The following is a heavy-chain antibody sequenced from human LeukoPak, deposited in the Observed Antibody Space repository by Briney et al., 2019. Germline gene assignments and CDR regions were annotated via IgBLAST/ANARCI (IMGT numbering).Heavy chain of an antibody. CDR1: GYSISSGYY. Sequence: SETLSLTCTVSGYSISSGYYWGWIRQPPGKGLERIGSIYHSGSTYYNPSLKSRVTISVDTSKNQFSLKLSSVTAADTAVYYCARDRGATTWGAFDYWGQGTLVTVSS. V-gene: IGHV4-38-2*02. J-gene: IGHJ4*02. CDR2: IYHSGST. CDR3: ARDRGATTWGAFDY. D-gene: IGHD1-26*01.